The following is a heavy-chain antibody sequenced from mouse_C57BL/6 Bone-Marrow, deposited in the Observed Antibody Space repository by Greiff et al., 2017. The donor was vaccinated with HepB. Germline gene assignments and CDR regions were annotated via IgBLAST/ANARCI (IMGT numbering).Heavy chain of an antibody. CDR2: IDPSDSYT. V-gene: IGHV1-69*01. Sequence: QVQLQQPGAELVMPGASVKLSCKASGYTFTSYWMHWVKQRPGQGLEWIGEIDPSDSYTNYNQKFKGKSTLTVDESSSTAYMQLSSLTSEDSAVYYCARDQDYYAMDYWGQGTSVTVSS. CDR1: GYTFTSYW. CDR3: ARDQDYYAMDY. J-gene: IGHJ4*01.